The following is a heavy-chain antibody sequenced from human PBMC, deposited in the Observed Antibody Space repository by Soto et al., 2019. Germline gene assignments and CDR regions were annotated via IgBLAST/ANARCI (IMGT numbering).Heavy chain of an antibody. J-gene: IGHJ4*02. CDR1: GGSINNHY. D-gene: IGHD7-27*01. CDR2: IYYSGST. CDR3: ARANWLFDY. V-gene: IGHV4-59*11. Sequence: QVQLQVSGPGLVKPSETLSLTCTVSGGSINNHYWSWIRQPPGQGLEWVGYIYYSGSTNYNPSRKSRVTMSVDTSKNQFSLKPSSLTAADTAIYYCARANWLFDYWGQGTLVTVSS.